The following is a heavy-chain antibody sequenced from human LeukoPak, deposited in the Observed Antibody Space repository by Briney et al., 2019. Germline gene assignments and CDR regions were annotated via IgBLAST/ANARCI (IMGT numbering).Heavy chain of an antibody. Sequence: SETLSLTCTVSGGSISSYHWSWIRQPPGKGLEWIGYIYYSGSTNYNPSLKSRVTISVDTSKNQFSLKLSSVTAADTAVYYCARVIGSTVTTNYYYMDVWGKGTTVTVSS. D-gene: IGHD4-11*01. CDR1: GGSISSYH. V-gene: IGHV4-59*01. CDR3: ARVIGSTVTTNYYYMDV. CDR2: IYYSGST. J-gene: IGHJ6*03.